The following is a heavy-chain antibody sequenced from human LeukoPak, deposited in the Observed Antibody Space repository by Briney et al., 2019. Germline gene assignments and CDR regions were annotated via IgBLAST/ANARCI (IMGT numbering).Heavy chain of an antibody. D-gene: IGHD3-3*01. V-gene: IGHV3-30*04. CDR1: GFTLSSYA. CDR3: AKDGEWLSYGYYFDY. J-gene: IGHJ4*02. CDR2: ISYDGGNK. Sequence: PGGSLRLSCAASGFTLSSYAMHWVRQAPGKGLEWVAVISYDGGNKYYADSVKGRFTISRDNSKNTLYLQMNSLRAEDTAVYYCAKDGEWLSYGYYFDYWGQGTLVTVSS.